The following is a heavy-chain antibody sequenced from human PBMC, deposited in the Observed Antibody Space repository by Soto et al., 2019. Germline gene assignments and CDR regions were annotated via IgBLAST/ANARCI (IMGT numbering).Heavy chain of an antibody. CDR2: IYESGIT. CDR1: GVSISSGHW. J-gene: IGHJ6*01. CDR3: ARGFSMCDTSDKKRFFFYYGCHV. V-gene: IGHV4-4*02. Sequence: KTSGSLSLTCAVSGVSISSGHWWTWVRPSPRKGLEWVGEIYESGITNYNPSLNGRLSISMDQSKNPFSLTLTSVTAADTALYFCARGFSMCDTSDKKRFFFYYGCHVWG. D-gene: IGHD3-10*02.